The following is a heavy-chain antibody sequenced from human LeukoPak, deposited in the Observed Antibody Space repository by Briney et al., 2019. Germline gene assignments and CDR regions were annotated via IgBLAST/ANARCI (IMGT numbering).Heavy chain of an antibody. Sequence: ASVKVSCKTSGYTFSGYYMHWVRQAPGQGLEWMGWINPNSGGTNYAQKFQGRLTMTRDTSITTAYMEVSRLTSDDTAMFYCARDPPGTTAFDLWGQGTMVTVSS. CDR1: GYTFSGYY. V-gene: IGHV1-2*02. J-gene: IGHJ3*01. CDR2: INPNSGGT. CDR3: ARDPPGTTAFDL. D-gene: IGHD1-1*01.